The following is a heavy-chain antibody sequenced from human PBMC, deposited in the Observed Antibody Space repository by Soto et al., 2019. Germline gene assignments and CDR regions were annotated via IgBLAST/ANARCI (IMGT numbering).Heavy chain of an antibody. J-gene: IGHJ4*02. V-gene: IGHV3-64*02. D-gene: IGHD2-21*02. CDR2: DRKNGGKR. Sequence: GGSLRLSCAASGFTFSSYAMHWVRQAPGEGQEHRRQDRKNGGKRKNVDLGNRRITKNKNNSKNTLYLQVGSLRAEDMAVYYCARSGLPFDYWGQGTLVTVSS. CDR1: GFTFSSYA. CDR3: ARSGLPFDY.